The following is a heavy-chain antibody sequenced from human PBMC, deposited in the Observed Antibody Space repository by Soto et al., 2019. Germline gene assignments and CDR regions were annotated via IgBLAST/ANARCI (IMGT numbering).Heavy chain of an antibody. V-gene: IGHV3-23*01. CDR2: ISGSGGST. CDR3: AKGRGYCMSTSCYVGSDY. D-gene: IGHD2-2*01. J-gene: IGHJ4*02. CDR1: GFTFSSYA. Sequence: HPGGSLRLSCAASGFTFSSYAMSWVRQGPGKGLEWVSAISGSGGSTYYADSVKGRFTISRDNSKNTRYLQMNSLRAEDTAVYYCAKGRGYCMSTSCYVGSDYWGQGTLVTVSS.